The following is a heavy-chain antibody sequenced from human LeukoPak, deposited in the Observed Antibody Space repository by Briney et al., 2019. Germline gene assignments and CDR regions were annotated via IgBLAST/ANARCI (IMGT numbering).Heavy chain of an antibody. D-gene: IGHD6-13*01. CDR3: ASPSSSWYNKPFDY. CDR1: GYSISSGYY. J-gene: IGHJ4*02. CDR2: IYHSGST. Sequence: KSSETLSLTCTVSGYSISSGYYWGWIRQPPGKGLEWIGSIYHSGSTYYNPSLKSRVTISVDTSKNQFSLKLSSVTAADTAVYYCASPSSSWYNKPFDYWGQGTLVTVSS. V-gene: IGHV4-38-2*02.